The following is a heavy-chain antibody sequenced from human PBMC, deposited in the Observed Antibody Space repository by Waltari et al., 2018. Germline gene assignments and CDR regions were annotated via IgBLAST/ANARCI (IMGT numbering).Heavy chain of an antibody. CDR3: AKGADYFQQ. V-gene: IGHV5-51*01. Sequence: ELQLVQSGPEVKKPGESLRISCQASGYRSTTSWIAWLRQGPGGGLQWLAMIYPSDSEVKYSPVFEGQVDVSADSSISTVYLQWTSLKVADTGIYYCAKGADYFQQWGQGTPVTVAS. CDR1: GYRSTTSW. J-gene: IGHJ1*01. CDR2: IYPSDSEV.